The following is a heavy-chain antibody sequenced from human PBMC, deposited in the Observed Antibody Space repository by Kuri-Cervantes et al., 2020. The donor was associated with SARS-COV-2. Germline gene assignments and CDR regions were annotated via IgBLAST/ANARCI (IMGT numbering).Heavy chain of an antibody. CDR1: GFTFSSYE. CDR2: ISSSGSTI. CDR3: ARDTSERFYYDSSAYYLDY. Sequence: GESLKISCAASGFTFSSYEMNWVRQAPGKGLEWVSYISSSGSTIYYADSVKGRFTISRDNAKNSLYLQMNSLRAEDTAVYYCARDTSERFYYDSSAYYLDYWGQGTLVTVSS. V-gene: IGHV3-48*03. J-gene: IGHJ4*02. D-gene: IGHD3-22*01.